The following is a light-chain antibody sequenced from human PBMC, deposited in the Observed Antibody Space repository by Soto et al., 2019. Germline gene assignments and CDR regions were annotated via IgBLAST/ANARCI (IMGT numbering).Light chain of an antibody. CDR3: QVWDSSSDHVV. J-gene: IGLJ2*01. Sequence: YELTQPPSVSVAPGKTARITCGGDNIGSKSVHWYQQKPGQAPVLVIYYDSDRPSGIPERFSGSNSGNTATLTISRVEAGDEADYYCQVWDSSSDHVVFGGGTKLTVL. V-gene: IGLV3-21*04. CDR1: NIGSKS. CDR2: YDS.